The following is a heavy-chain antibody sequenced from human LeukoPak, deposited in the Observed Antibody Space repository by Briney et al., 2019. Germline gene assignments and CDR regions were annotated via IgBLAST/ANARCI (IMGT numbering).Heavy chain of an antibody. J-gene: IGHJ4*02. V-gene: IGHV1-46*01. CDR1: GYTFTSYY. CDR2: INPSGGST. Sequence: GASVKVSCKASGYTFTSYYMHWVRQAPGQGLEWMGIINPSGGSTSYAQKFQGRVTMTRDTSTSTVYMELSSLRSEDTAVYYCARGASQGRGNYDFWSGYCYWGQGTLVTVSS. CDR3: ARGASQGRGNYDFWSGYCY. D-gene: IGHD3-3*01.